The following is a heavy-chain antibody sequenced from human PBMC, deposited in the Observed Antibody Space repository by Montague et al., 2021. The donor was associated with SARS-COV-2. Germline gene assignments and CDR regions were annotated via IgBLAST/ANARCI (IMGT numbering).Heavy chain of an antibody. CDR3: ARVCPSAWRQLDC. CDR1: GASISSHEW. Sequence: SETLSLTCDVSGASISSHEWGSWVRQPPGKGLEWLGEIQRDGKTXDNPSLQGRVTISVDKSNNQLSLRLTSVTAADTAVYYCARVCPSAWRQLDCWGQGILVTVSS. D-gene: IGHD6-19*01. CDR2: IQRDGKT. V-gene: IGHV4-4*02. J-gene: IGHJ4*02.